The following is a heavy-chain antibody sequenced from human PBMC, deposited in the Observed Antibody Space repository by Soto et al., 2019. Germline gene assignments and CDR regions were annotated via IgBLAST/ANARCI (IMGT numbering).Heavy chain of an antibody. Sequence: ASVKVSCKASVFTSSGISWVRQAPGQRLEWMGWISTYNGNTIYAQKFQGRVIMTMDTSTTTVYMELRSLRPDDTAVYLCAREGILGLFDAYDLWGQGTMVTVSS. CDR3: AREGILGLFDAYDL. J-gene: IGHJ3*01. D-gene: IGHD3-3*01. V-gene: IGHV1-18*04. CDR1: VFTSSG. CDR2: ISTYNGNT.